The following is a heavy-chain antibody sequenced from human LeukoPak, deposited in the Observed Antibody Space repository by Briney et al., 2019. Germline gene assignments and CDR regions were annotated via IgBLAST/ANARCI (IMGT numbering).Heavy chain of an antibody. J-gene: IGHJ4*02. Sequence: KVSCKASGYTFTSYDINWVRQATGQGLEWMGIIYPGDSDTRYSPSFQGQVTISADKSISTAYLQWSSLKASDTAMYYCARVRPRDSRIVVVPAADYWGQGTLVTVSS. V-gene: IGHV5-51*01. D-gene: IGHD2-2*01. CDR3: ARVRPRDSRIVVVPAADY. CDR1: GYTFTSYD. CDR2: IYPGDSDT.